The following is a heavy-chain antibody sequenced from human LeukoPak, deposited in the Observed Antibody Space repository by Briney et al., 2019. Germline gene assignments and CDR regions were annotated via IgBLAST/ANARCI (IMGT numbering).Heavy chain of an antibody. CDR1: GGFISSYY. V-gene: IGHV4-59*01. CDR3: AKSAGFLEWFDAFDI. J-gene: IGHJ3*02. D-gene: IGHD3-3*01. Sequence: SETLSLTCTVSGGFISSYYWNWIRQPPGKGLEWIGYISYSGSTSSHPSLRSRLSISVDTSKNQFSLKLNSVTAADTAVYYCAKSAGFLEWFDAFDIWGQGTMVTVSS. CDR2: ISYSGST.